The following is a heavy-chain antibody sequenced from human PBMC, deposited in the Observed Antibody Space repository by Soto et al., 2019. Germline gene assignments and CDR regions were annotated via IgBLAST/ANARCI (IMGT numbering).Heavy chain of an antibody. V-gene: IGHV4-61*01. D-gene: IGHD1-26*01. CDR1: GGSVSSGSYY. CDR3: ARGGGSYYAETYFDY. Sequence: QVQLQESGPGLVKPSETLSLTCTVSGGSVSSGSYYWSWIRQPPGKGLEWIGYIYYSGSTNYNPSLKSRVTISVDTSKNQFPLKLSSVTAADTAVYYCARGGGSYYAETYFDYWGQGTLVTVSS. CDR2: IYYSGST. J-gene: IGHJ4*02.